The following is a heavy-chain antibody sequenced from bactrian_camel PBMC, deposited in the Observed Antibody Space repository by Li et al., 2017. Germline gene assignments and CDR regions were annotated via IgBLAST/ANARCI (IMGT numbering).Heavy chain of an antibody. CDR3: TRGPEHLREYGY. CDR2: IYTGGSST. V-gene: IGHV3S19*01. J-gene: IGHJ4*01. Sequence: VQLVESGGGLVQPGTSARLSCVASEFGLYMVWVRQAPGKGLEWVSSIYTGGSSTYYADSVKGRFTISRDNAKNTLYLQMNSLKTEDTAVYYCTRGPEHLREYGYWGQGTQVTVS. CDR1: EFGLY.